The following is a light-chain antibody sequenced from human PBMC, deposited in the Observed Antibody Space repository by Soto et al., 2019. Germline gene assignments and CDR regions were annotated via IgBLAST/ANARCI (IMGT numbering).Light chain of an antibody. CDR1: SSDVVAYDY. V-gene: IGLV2-8*01. J-gene: IGLJ1*01. CDR3: SSFAGSNNFPYV. Sequence: QSALTQPPSASGSPGQSVTISCTGTSSDVVAYDYVSWYQQHPGKAPKLMIYEINKRPSGVPDRFSGSKSGNTASLPVSGLQAEDEADYYCSSFAGSNNFPYVFGTGTKLTVL. CDR2: EIN.